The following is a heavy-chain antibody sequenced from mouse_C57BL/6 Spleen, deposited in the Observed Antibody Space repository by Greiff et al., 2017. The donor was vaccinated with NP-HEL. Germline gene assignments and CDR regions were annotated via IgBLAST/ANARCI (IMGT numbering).Heavy chain of an antibody. J-gene: IGHJ2*01. D-gene: IGHD1-1*01. CDR2: IDPSDSYT. CDR3: ARDYYGSSYGFDY. CDR1: GYTFTSYW. V-gene: IGHV1-59*01. Sequence: VQLQQPGAELVRPGPSVKLSCKASGYTFTSYWMHWVKQRPGQGLEWIGVIDPSDSYTNYNQKFKGKATLTVDTSSSTAYMQLSSLTSEDSAVYYCARDYYGSSYGFDYWGQGTTLTVSS.